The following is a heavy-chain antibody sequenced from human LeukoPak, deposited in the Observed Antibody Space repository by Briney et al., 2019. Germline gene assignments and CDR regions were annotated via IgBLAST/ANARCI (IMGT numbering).Heavy chain of an antibody. J-gene: IGHJ3*02. CDR1: EFTFSTYW. V-gene: IGHV3-7*03. CDR3: ARHLDWAFDS. Sequence: GGSLRLSCAASEFTFSTYWVTWLRQAPQRGLEWVANIKPDGSDEYYLDSVKGRFTISRDNAKNSLYLHMNSLRAEDTAIYYCARHLDWAFDSWGQGTMVTVSS. D-gene: IGHD3/OR15-3a*01. CDR2: IKPDGSDE.